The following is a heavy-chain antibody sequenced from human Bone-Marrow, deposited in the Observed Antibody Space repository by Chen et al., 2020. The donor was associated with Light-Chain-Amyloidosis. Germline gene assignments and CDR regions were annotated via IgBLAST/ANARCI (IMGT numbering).Heavy chain of an antibody. CDR3: ARGAERGYSGYESTNFDY. J-gene: IGHJ4*02. CDR1: GYTFTSYY. Sequence: QVQLVQSGAEVKKPGASVKVSCKASGYTFTSYYMHWVRQAPGQGLEWMGWINPNSGGTNYAQKFQGRVTMTRDTSISTAYMELSRLRSDDTAVYYCARGAERGYSGYESTNFDYWGQGTLVTVSS. CDR2: INPNSGGT. V-gene: IGHV1-2*02. D-gene: IGHD5-12*01.